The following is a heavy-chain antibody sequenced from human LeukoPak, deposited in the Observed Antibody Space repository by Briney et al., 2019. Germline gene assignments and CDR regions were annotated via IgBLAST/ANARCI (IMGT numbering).Heavy chain of an antibody. V-gene: IGHV3-73*01. Sequence: GGSLRLSCAASGFTFSGSAIHWVRQASGKGLEWVGRIRSKAKSYATEYTASVKGRFTISRDDSKNTAYLQMNSLKTEDTAMYYCTIPAGAMTTVTTGDYWGQGTLVTVSS. CDR2: IRSKAKSYAT. CDR3: TIPAGAMTTVTTGDY. CDR1: GFTFSGSA. D-gene: IGHD4-17*01. J-gene: IGHJ4*02.